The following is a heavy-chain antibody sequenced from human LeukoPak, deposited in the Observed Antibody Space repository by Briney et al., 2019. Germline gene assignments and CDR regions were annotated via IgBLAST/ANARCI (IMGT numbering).Heavy chain of an antibody. Sequence: GGSLRLSCAVSGFTFSSYWMHWVRQAPGKGLVWVSRIDRDGSRINYADSVKGRFTISRDNGKNTLFLQMNSLRAEDAAVYYCVRGNDYGGPHYWGQGTMVTVSS. CDR1: GFTFSSYW. CDR2: IDRDGSRI. V-gene: IGHV3-74*01. D-gene: IGHD4-23*01. CDR3: VRGNDYGGPHY. J-gene: IGHJ4*02.